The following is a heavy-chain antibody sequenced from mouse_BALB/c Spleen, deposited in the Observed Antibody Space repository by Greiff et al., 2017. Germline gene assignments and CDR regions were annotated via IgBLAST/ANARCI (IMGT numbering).Heavy chain of an antibody. CDR2: IYPGNVNT. Sequence: VQLQQSGPELVKPGASVRISCKASGYTFTSYYIHWVKQRPGQGLEWIGWIYPGNVNTKYNEKFKGKATLTADKSSSTAYMQLSSLTSEDSAVYFCARGELGFAYWGQGTLVTVSA. J-gene: IGHJ3*01. CDR3: ARGELGFAY. V-gene: IGHV1S56*01. D-gene: IGHD4-1*01. CDR1: GYTFTSYY.